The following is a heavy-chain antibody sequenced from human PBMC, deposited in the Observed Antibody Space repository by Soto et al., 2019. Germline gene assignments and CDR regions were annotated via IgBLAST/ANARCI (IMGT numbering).Heavy chain of an antibody. CDR1: GGSISSGGYY. CDR2: IYYSGST. J-gene: IGHJ6*02. Sequence: QVQLQESGPGLVKPSQTLSLTCTVSGGSISSGGYYWSWIRQHPGKGLEWIGYIYYSGSTYYNPSLMNRVTISVDTSTNQFSLKLSSVTAADTAVYYCARAVVVPAALGRYSYGMDVWGQGTTVTVSS. V-gene: IGHV4-31*03. CDR3: ARAVVVPAALGRYSYGMDV. D-gene: IGHD2-2*01.